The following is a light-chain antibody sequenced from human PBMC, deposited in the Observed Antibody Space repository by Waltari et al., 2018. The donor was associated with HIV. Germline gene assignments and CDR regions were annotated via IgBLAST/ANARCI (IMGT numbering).Light chain of an antibody. CDR3: ASHAGSKDV. CDR2: DVT. V-gene: IGLV2-8*01. Sequence: QSALTQPPSASGSPGQSVTISCTGTSSDIGAYNYVSWFQQPPGKAPKLMIYDVTKRPSVVPDRFAGSKSGNTASLTVSGLQAEDEADYYCASHAGSKDVFGGGTRLTVL. J-gene: IGLJ2*01. CDR1: SSDIGAYNY.